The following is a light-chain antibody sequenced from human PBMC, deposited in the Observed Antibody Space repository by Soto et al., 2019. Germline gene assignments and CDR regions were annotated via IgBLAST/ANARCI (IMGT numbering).Light chain of an antibody. V-gene: IGKV3-15*01. CDR2: GAS. J-gene: IGKJ5*01. Sequence: EIVLTQSPGTLSLSPGERATLSCRASQSVGSNLAWYQQKPGQTPRVLIYGASTRAIGIPARFSGSGFGTEFTLTISSLQSEDFALYYCQQRNTWPPITFGQGTRLEIK. CDR3: QQRNTWPPIT. CDR1: QSVGSN.